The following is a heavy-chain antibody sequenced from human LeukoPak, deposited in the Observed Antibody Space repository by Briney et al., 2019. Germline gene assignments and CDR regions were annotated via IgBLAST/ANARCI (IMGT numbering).Heavy chain of an antibody. D-gene: IGHD2-8*02. CDR1: GFTFTNYL. CDR3: VREESGGYFDY. CDR2: IAPSVDTT. Sequence: AASVKVSCMSFGFTFTNYLLHWVRQAPGQGLEWVGRIAPSVDTTNYAQKFRGRVSMTRDTSTSTVYMELSSLRSDDTAIYYCVREESGGYFDYWGQGTLVTVSS. J-gene: IGHJ4*02. V-gene: IGHV1-46*01.